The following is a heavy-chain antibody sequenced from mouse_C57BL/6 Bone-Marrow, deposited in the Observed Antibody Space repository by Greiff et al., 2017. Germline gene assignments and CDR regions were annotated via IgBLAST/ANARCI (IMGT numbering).Heavy chain of an antibody. D-gene: IGHD1-1*02. CDR2: ISYSGST. CDR3: ARSSLFWGWYFDV. J-gene: IGHJ1*03. CDR1: GYSITSDY. V-gene: IGHV3-8*01. Sequence: DVKLQESGPGLAKPSQTLSLTCSVTGYSITSDYWNWIRKFPGNKLEYMGYISYSGSTSYNPSHKSHISITRDTTKNQYYLQLNSVTTEDTATYYCARSSLFWGWYFDVWGTGTTVTVSS.